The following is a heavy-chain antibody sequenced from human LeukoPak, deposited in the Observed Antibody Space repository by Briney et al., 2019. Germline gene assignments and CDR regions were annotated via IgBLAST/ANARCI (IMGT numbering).Heavy chain of an antibody. CDR2: MNPNSGNT. D-gene: IGHD3-9*01. Sequence: GASVKVSCKASGYTFTSYDINWVRQATGQGLEWMGWMNPNSGNTGYAQKFQGRVTITRNTSISTAYMELSSLRSEDTAVYYCARGHRSKLRYFDWLVTTNAFDIWGQGTMVTVSS. CDR1: GYTFTSYD. V-gene: IGHV1-8*03. CDR3: ARGHRSKLRYFDWLVTTNAFDI. J-gene: IGHJ3*02.